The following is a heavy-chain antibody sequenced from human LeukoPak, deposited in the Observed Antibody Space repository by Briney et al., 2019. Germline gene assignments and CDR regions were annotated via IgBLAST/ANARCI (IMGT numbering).Heavy chain of an antibody. CDR2: INWNGGST. D-gene: IGHD3-22*01. V-gene: IGHV3-20*04. J-gene: IGHJ5*02. CDR1: GFTFDDYG. CDR3: AASFYYYDSTPFDP. Sequence: GGSLRLSCAASGFTFDDYGMSWVRQAPGKGLEWVSGINWNGGSTGYADSVKGRFTISRDNAKNSLYLQMNSLRAEDTALYYCAASFYYYDSTPFDPWGQGTLVTVSS.